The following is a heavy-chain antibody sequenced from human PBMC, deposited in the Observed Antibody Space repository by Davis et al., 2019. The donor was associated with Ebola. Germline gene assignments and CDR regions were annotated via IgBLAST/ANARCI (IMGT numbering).Heavy chain of an antibody. CDR1: GYTFTSYG. V-gene: IGHV1-18*01. Sequence: ASVKVSCKASGYTFTSYGISWVRQAPGQGLEWMGWISAYNGNTNYAQKLQGRVTMTTDTSTSTAYMELRSLRSDDTAVYYCARDQGRRFLEWLSIGHGMDVWGQGTTVTVSS. D-gene: IGHD3-3*01. CDR2: ISAYNGNT. CDR3: ARDQGRRFLEWLSIGHGMDV. J-gene: IGHJ6*02.